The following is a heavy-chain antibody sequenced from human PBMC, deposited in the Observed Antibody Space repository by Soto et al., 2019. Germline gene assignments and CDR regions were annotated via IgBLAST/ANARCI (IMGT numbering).Heavy chain of an antibody. CDR3: ARGRTPYAPLWYFDL. V-gene: IGHV3-13*05. J-gene: IGHJ2*01. D-gene: IGHD2-2*01. CDR2: IATAGDP. Sequence: VGSLKLSCAASGFTFSRYDMHWVLQATGKGLEWVSAIATAGDPYYPGSVKGRFTISRENAKNSLYLHMNSLRAGDTAVYYCARGRTPYAPLWYFDLWGRGTLVTVSS. CDR1: GFTFSRYD.